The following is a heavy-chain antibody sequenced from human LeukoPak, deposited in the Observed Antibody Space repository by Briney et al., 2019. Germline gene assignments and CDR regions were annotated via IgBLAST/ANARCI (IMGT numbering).Heavy chain of an antibody. Sequence: ASVRVSSTASGYTFTIYGITWVRQGPGQGRERMGWISVYNGDTNYAQKLQGRVTMTTDTSTSTAYMELRTLRSDDTAVYYCARDLVTYYDFWSAYSTFGYWGQGTLVTVSS. D-gene: IGHD3-3*01. CDR2: ISVYNGDT. CDR1: GYTFTIYG. CDR3: ARDLVTYYDFWSAYSTFGY. V-gene: IGHV1-18*01. J-gene: IGHJ4*02.